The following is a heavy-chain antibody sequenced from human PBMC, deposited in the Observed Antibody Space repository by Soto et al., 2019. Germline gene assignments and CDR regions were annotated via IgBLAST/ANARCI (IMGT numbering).Heavy chain of an antibody. CDR2: ISGSGGNT. J-gene: IGHJ4*02. Sequence: GGSLRLSCAASGFTFSSYAMSWVRQAPGKGLEWVSGISGSGGNTDHAESVMGRFTVSRDNSKNTLYLQMDSLRAEDTAVYYCVKGRGGGGTLTTQAIDSWGQGTLVTVSS. CDR3: VKGRGGGGTLTTQAIDS. CDR1: GFTFSSYA. D-gene: IGHD4-17*01. V-gene: IGHV3-23*01.